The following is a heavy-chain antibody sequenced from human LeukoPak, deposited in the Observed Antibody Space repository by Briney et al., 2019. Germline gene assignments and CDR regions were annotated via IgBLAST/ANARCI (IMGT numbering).Heavy chain of an antibody. CDR1: GYTFIHNW. D-gene: IGHD3-10*01. CDR3: ARDNSVGDIAWWFDP. Sequence: ASVKVSCEASGYTFIHNWMHWVRQAPGQGLEWVGLINPTGTTTLYAQKFQGRVTLTRDMSTSTDYMELRSLKSDDTAVYYCARDNSVGDIAWWFDPWGQETLVTVSS. J-gene: IGHJ5*02. CDR2: INPTGTTT. V-gene: IGHV1-46*01.